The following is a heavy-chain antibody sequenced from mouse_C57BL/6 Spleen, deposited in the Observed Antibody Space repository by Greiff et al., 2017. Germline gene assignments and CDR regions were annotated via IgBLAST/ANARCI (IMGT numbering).Heavy chain of an antibody. V-gene: IGHV1-15*01. Sequence: QVQLQQSGAELVRPGASVTLSCKASGYTFTDYEMHWVKQTPVHGLEWIGAIDPETGGTAYNQKFKGKAILTADKSSSTAYMELRSLTSEDSAVYYCTRVGDGRGFDYWGQGTTLTVSS. CDR2: IDPETGGT. J-gene: IGHJ2*01. CDR3: TRVGDGRGFDY. CDR1: GYTFTDYE. D-gene: IGHD1-1*01.